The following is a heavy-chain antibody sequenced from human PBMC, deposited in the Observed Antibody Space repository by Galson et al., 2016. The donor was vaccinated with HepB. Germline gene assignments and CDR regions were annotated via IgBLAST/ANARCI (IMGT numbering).Heavy chain of an antibody. J-gene: IGHJ3*01. CDR2: IFSSDAT. D-gene: IGHD3-22*01. Sequence: SLRLSCAASGFSVSGKYMSWARQAPGKGLEWVSVIFSSDATYYRDSVKGRSTISKDSSKNTLYLQMNNLRADDTAIYYCEGYSDPFDVWGQGTMVTVSS. CDR1: GFSVSGKY. V-gene: IGHV3-53*01. CDR3: EGYSDPFDV.